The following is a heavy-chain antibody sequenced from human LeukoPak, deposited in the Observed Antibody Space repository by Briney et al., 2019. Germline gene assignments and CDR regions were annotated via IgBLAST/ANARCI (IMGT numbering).Heavy chain of an antibody. CDR3: ARIGSYYDYVWGSYRLFDY. J-gene: IGHJ4*02. CDR1: GGSFSGYY. Sequence: PSETLSLTCAVYGGSFSGYYWSWIRQPPGKGLEWIGEVNHSGSTNYNPSLKSRVTISVDTSKNQFSLKLSSVTAADTAVYYCARIGSYYDYVWGSYRLFDYWGQGTLVTVSS. V-gene: IGHV4-34*01. D-gene: IGHD3-16*02. CDR2: VNHSGST.